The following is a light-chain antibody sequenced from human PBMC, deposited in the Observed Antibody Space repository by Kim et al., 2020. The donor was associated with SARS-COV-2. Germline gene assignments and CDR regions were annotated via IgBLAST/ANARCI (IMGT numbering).Light chain of an antibody. Sequence: GQSITLSCTGTSSDVGGYNYVSWYQQHPGKAPKLMIYDVSNRPSGVSNRFSGSKSGNTASLTISGLQAEDEADYYCSSYTSSSTPVFGGGTQLTVL. CDR2: DVS. CDR1: SSDVGGYNY. CDR3: SSYTSSSTPV. V-gene: IGLV2-14*03. J-gene: IGLJ2*01.